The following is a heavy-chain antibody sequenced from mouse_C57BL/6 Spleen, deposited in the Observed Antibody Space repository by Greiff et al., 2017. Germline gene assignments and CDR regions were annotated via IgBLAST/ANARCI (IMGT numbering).Heavy chain of an antibody. CDR3: TRHALCYGFLYFGY. Sequence: QVQLQQSGAELVKPGASVKLSCKASGYTFTEYSIHWVKQRSGQGLEWIGRFYPGSGSIKYNEKFKDKATLTADKSSSTVYMVLSKLTAEDSAVYFCTRHALCYGFLYFGYWGKGATLTVS. CDR1: GYTFTEYS. CDR2: FYPGSGSI. D-gene: IGHD2-2*01. V-gene: IGHV1-62-2*01. J-gene: IGHJ2*01.